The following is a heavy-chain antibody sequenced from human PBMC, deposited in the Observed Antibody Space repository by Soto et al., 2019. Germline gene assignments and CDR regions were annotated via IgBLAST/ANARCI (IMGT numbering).Heavy chain of an antibody. Sequence: QVQLVQSGAEVKKPGASVKVSCKASGYTFTSYGISWVRQAPGQGLEWMGWISAYNGNTNYAQKLQGRVTMTTDTSTSTAYMELKSLRSDDTAVYYCARVGYDFWSGYLYSYSFDYWGQGTLVTVSS. J-gene: IGHJ4*02. CDR1: GYTFTSYG. CDR2: ISAYNGNT. CDR3: ARVGYDFWSGYLYSYSFDY. V-gene: IGHV1-18*01. D-gene: IGHD3-3*01.